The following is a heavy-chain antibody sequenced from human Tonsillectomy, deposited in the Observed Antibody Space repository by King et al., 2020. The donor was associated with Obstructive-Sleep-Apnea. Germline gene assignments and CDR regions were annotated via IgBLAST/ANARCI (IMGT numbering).Heavy chain of an antibody. Sequence: VQLVESGGGVVQPGRSLRLSCTASGFIFSSYAMHWVRQAPGKGLDWVAVISYDGSNKYYADSVKGRFTISRDNSKNTLYLQMNSLRPEDTALYYCARGRCDWGQGTLVTVSS. CDR3: ARGRCD. J-gene: IGHJ4*02. CDR1: GFIFSSYA. V-gene: IGHV3-30*04. CDR2: ISYDGSNK.